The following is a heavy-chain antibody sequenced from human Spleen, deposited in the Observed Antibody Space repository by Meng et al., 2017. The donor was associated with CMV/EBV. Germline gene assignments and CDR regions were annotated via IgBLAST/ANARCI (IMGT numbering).Heavy chain of an antibody. CDR3: ARVAIQLWFNYFDY. Sequence: SGGSISSSSYYWGWIRQPPGKGLEWIGSIYYSGSTYYNPSLKSRVTISVDTSKNQFSLKLSSVTAADTAVYYCARVAIQLWFNYFDYWGQGTLVTVSS. CDR2: IYYSGST. J-gene: IGHJ4*02. D-gene: IGHD5-18*01. V-gene: IGHV4-39*07. CDR1: GGSISSSSYY.